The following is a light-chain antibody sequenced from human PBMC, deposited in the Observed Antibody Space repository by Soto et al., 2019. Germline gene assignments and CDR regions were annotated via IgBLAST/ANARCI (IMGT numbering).Light chain of an antibody. CDR2: DAS. CDR3: QQRSNWSRT. CDR1: QSVSSY. V-gene: IGKV3-11*01. Sequence: EIVLTQSPATLSLSPGERATLSCRASQSVSSYLAWYQQKPGQAPRLLIYDASNRATGIPARFSGSGSGTDFTLTISSLEPEDFAVYYCQQRSNWSRTFGRGTKLEIK. J-gene: IGKJ2*01.